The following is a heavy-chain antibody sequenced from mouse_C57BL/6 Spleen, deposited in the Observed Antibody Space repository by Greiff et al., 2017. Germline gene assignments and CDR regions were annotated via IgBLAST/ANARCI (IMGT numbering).Heavy chain of an antibody. CDR3: ARGGYSNYNYYAMDY. Sequence: QVQLQQPGAELVRPGSSVKLSCKASGYTFTSYWMHWVKQRPIQGLEWIGNIDPSDSETHYNQKFKDKATLTVDKSSSTAYMQLSSLTSEDSAVYYCARGGYSNYNYYAMDYWGQGTSVTVSS. J-gene: IGHJ4*01. V-gene: IGHV1-52*01. CDR1: GYTFTSYW. CDR2: IDPSDSET. D-gene: IGHD2-5*01.